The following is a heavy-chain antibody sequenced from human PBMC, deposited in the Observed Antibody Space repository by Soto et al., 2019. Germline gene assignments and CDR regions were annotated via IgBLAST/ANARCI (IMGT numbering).Heavy chain of an antibody. Sequence: QIQIVQSGTEVKKPGASVRVSCTASGYTFTNYGISCVRQAPGQGLEWMGWISAYNGNTNYARNVQGRVTLTTDPPTNTAYMDLKSLISYDTAIYYCSRDRIIITGTSKTPGYWGQGTLVIVSP. CDR2: ISAYNGNT. CDR1: GYTFTNYG. J-gene: IGHJ4*02. V-gene: IGHV1-18*04. D-gene: IGHD1-7*01. CDR3: SRDRIIITGTSKTPGY.